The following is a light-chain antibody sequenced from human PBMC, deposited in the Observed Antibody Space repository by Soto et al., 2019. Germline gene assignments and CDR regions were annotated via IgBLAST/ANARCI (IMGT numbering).Light chain of an antibody. CDR3: LLSYGAALFV. V-gene: IGLV7-46*01. Sequence: QAVVTQEPSLTVSPGGTVTLTCGSSTEDVTRGHYPYGVQQKPCQAPMTLIFDTSKKHSWTPARLSGSLLRGKAALTLSGAQPEDEAVYDCLLSYGAALFVLGAGTKVTVL. CDR1: TEDVTRGHY. CDR2: DTS. J-gene: IGLJ1*01.